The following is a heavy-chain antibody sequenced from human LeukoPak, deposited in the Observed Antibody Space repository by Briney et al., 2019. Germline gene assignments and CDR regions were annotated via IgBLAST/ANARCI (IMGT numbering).Heavy chain of an antibody. CDR1: GGTFSSYA. D-gene: IGHD5-12*01. Sequence: VKVSCKASGGTFSSYAISWVRQAPGQGLEWMGGIIPIFGTANYAQKFQGRVTITADESTSTAYMELSSLRSEDTAVYYCARERGYSGYDPRGDYYYYYMDVWAKGTTVTVSS. V-gene: IGHV1-69*13. CDR2: IIPIFGTA. CDR3: ARERGYSGYDPRGDYYYYYMDV. J-gene: IGHJ6*03.